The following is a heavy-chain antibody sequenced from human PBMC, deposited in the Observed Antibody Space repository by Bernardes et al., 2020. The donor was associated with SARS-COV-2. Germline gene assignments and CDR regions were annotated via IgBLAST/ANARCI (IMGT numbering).Heavy chain of an antibody. Sequence: VKVSCKASGYTFTGYYRHWVGQAPGQGLEWMGWINPNSGGTNYAQKFQGRFTLSRDNAKNSLYLQMNSLRAEDTAVYYCARGGATVTTPVDVWGQGTTVTVSS. CDR2: INPNSGGT. CDR3: ARGGATVTTPVDV. CDR1: GYTFTGYY. D-gene: IGHD4-17*01. J-gene: IGHJ6*02. V-gene: IGHV1-2*02.